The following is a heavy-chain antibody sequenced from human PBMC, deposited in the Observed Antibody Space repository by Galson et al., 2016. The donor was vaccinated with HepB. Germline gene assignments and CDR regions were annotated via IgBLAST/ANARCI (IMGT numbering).Heavy chain of an antibody. CDR1: GGIFSGYA. CDR3: ARSQIVATFTGFAY. Sequence: SVKVSCKASGGIFSGYAMSWVRQAPGHGLEWMGGIIRMFGTVNYARKFQGRVTISADDSASTVYMELSGLRSDDTAVYYCARSQIVATFTGFAYWGQGTRVTVSS. V-gene: IGHV1-69*13. J-gene: IGHJ4*02. D-gene: IGHD5-12*01. CDR2: IIRMFGTV.